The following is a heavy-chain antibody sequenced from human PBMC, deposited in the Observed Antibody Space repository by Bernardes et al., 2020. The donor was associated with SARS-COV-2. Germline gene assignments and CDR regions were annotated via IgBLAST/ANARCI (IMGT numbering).Heavy chain of an antibody. D-gene: IGHD6-19*01. CDR2: INHSGST. CDR1: GGSFSGYY. J-gene: IGHJ3*02. CDR3: FGSGWSGAFDI. Sequence: SETLSLTCAVYGGSFSGYYWSWIRQPPGKGLEWIGEINHSGSTNYNPSLKSRVTISVDTSKNQFSLKLSSVTAADTAVYYCFGSGWSGAFDIWGQGTMVTVSS. V-gene: IGHV4-34*01.